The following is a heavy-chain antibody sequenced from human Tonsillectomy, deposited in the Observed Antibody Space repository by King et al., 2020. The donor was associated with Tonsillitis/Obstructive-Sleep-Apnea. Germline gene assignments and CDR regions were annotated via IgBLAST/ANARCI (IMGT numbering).Heavy chain of an antibody. J-gene: IGHJ4*02. CDR2: IWTDGSNK. V-gene: IGHV3-33*01. CDR1: GFTFSDYG. CDR3: ATEPVGRRAAVARPVGD. D-gene: IGHD6-19*01. Sequence: VQLVQSGGGVVQPGRSLRLSCAASGFTFSDYGMHWVRQAPGKGLEWVAVIWTDGSNKYYGDSVKGRFTISRDNSKNTLYLQMNSLRAEDTAVYYCATEPVGRRAAVARPVGDWGQGTLVTVSS.